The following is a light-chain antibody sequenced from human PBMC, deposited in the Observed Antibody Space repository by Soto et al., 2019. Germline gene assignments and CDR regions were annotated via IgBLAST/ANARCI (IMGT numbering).Light chain of an antibody. V-gene: IGKV2-30*01. J-gene: IGKJ3*01. CDR2: KVS. Sequence: DVVMTQSPLSLPVTLGQPASISCRSSQSLVYSDGNTYLNWFQQRPDQSPRRLIYKVSIRDSGVPDRVSGSGSGADFTLKISRVEADDVGVYYCMQGTHWPFTFGPGTKVYIK. CDR1: QSLVYSDGNTY. CDR3: MQGTHWPFT.